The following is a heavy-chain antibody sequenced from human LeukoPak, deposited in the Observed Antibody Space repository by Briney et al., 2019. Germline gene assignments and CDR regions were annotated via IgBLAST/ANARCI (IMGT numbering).Heavy chain of an antibody. CDR2: IRYDGGNE. V-gene: IGHV3-30*02. J-gene: IGHJ4*01. Sequence: PGGSLRLSCAASGFSFRTYGMHWVRQAPGKGLEWVAFIRYDGGNEYYADSVKGRFTISRDNSKNTLYLQMNSLRAEDTAMYYCAKGGDGYNFGIGVFDYWGHGTLVTVSS. CDR3: AKGGDGYNFGIGVFDY. CDR1: GFSFRTYG. D-gene: IGHD5-24*01.